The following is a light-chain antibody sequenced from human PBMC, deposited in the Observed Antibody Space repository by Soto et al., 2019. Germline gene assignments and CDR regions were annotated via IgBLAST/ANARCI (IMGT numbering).Light chain of an antibody. J-gene: IGLJ1*01. CDR1: SSDVGAYNF. CDR3: SAYTVSRTYV. CDR2: NVY. V-gene: IGLV2-14*03. Sequence: QSALTQPASVSGSPGQSITISCTGTSSDVGAYNFVSWHQQHPGKAPKLMIYNVYDRPSGISYRFSGSKSGNTASLTISGLQGEDEADYYCSAYTVSRTYVFGTGPQLTVL.